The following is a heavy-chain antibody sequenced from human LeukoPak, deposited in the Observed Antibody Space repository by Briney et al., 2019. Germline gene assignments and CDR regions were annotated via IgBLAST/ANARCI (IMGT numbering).Heavy chain of an antibody. J-gene: IGHJ5*02. V-gene: IGHV4-59*06. CDR2: IYYSGST. Sequence: SETLSLTCTVSGGSISSYYWSWIRQHPGKGLEWIGYIYYSGSTYYNPSLKSRVTISVDTSKNQFSLKLSSVTAADTAVYYCARDKAPAAIGWENNWFDPWGQGTLVTVSS. CDR1: GGSISSYY. D-gene: IGHD2-2*01. CDR3: ARDKAPAAIGWENNWFDP.